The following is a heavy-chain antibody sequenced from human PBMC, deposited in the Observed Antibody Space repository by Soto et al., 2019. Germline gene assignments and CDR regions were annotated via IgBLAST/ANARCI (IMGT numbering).Heavy chain of an antibody. CDR1: GYTFTSYY. CDR2: INPSGGST. V-gene: IGHV1-46*01. D-gene: IGHD3-9*01. CDR3: SRDMNYDILTGDNDAFDI. J-gene: IGHJ3*02. Sequence: QVQLVQSGAEVKKPGASVKVSCKASGYTFTSYYMHWVRQAPGQGLEWMGIINPSGGSTSYAQKFQGRVTMTRDTSTSTVYMELSSRRSEDTAVYYCSRDMNYDILTGDNDAFDIWGQGTMVTVSS.